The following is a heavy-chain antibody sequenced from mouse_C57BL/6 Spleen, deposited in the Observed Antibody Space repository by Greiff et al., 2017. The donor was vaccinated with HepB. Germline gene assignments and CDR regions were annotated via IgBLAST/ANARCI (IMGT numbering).Heavy chain of an antibody. D-gene: IGHD4-1*01. CDR1: GFTFSSYA. CDR2: ISDGGSYT. Sequence: EVQLVESGGGLVKPGGSLKLSCAASGFTFSSYAMSWVRQTPEKRLEWVATISDGGSYTYYPDNVKGRFTISRDNAKNNLYLQMSHLKSEDTAMYYCARDRTGGSVDYWGQGTTLTVSS. V-gene: IGHV5-4*01. J-gene: IGHJ2*01. CDR3: ARDRTGGSVDY.